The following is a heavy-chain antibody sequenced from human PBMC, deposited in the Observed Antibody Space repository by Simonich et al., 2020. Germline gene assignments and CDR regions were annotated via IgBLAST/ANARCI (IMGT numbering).Heavy chain of an antibody. V-gene: IGHV3-48*01. CDR1: GFTFSSYS. CDR2: ISSSSSTI. Sequence: EVQLVESGGGLVQPGGSLRLSCEASGFTFSSYSMNWVRQAPGKGLEWGAYISSSSSTIYYADSVKGRFTISRDNAKNSLYLQMNSLRAEDTAVYYCARDSSYYAFDIWGQGTMVTVYS. D-gene: IGHD5-12*01. J-gene: IGHJ3*02. CDR3: ARDSSYYAFDI.